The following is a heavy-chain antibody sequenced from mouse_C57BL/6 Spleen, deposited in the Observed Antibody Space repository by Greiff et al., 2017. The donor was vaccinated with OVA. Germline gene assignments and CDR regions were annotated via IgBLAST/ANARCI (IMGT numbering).Heavy chain of an antibody. CDR3: ARSRVLYWYFDV. V-gene: IGHV1-55*01. CDR2: IYPGSGST. D-gene: IGHD5-1*01. CDR1: GYTFTSYW. Sequence: QVQLQQPGAELVKPGASVKMSCKASGYTFTSYWITWVKQRPGQGLEWIGDIYPGSGSTNYNEKFKSKATLTVDTSSSTAYMQLSNLTSEDSAVYYCARSRVLYWYFDVWGTGTTVTVSS. J-gene: IGHJ1*03.